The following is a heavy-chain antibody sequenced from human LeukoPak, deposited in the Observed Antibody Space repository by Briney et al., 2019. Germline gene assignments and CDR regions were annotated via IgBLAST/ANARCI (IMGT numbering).Heavy chain of an antibody. Sequence: GGSLRLSCAVSGFTFSDYYMGWIRQAPGKGLEWISYISGSGSSVAYSDSVKGRFTVSRDNAKNLLSLEMSSLRAEDTAVYYCARDTTFYYTSGSYLGGLDVWGQGTTVTVSS. V-gene: IGHV3-11*01. D-gene: IGHD3-10*01. J-gene: IGHJ6*02. CDR3: ARDTTFYYTSGSYLGGLDV. CDR1: GFTFSDYY. CDR2: ISGSGSSV.